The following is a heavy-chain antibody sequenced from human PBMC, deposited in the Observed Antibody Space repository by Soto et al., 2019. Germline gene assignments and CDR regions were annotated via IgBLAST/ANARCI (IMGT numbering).Heavy chain of an antibody. Sequence: PGESLKISCKGSGYSFTTYWIGWVRQMPGKGLEWMGIIYPGDSDTRYSPSFQGQVTISADKSISTAYLQWTGLKASDTAMYYCATPSGYFGSRNYYYYGMDVWGQGTTVTVSS. CDR3: ATPSGYFGSRNYYYYGMDV. D-gene: IGHD3-10*01. CDR2: IYPGDSDT. V-gene: IGHV5-51*01. J-gene: IGHJ6*02. CDR1: GYSFTTYW.